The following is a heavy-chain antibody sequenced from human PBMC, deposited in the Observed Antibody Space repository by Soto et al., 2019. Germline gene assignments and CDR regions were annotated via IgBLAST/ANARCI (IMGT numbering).Heavy chain of an antibody. CDR3: ARGGGWVVTAALYYYYGMDV. CDR1: GYTFTDYD. CDR2: MNPNTGNT. Sequence: GASVKVSCKASGYTFTDYDINWVRQAPGQGLEWMGWMNPNTGNTRYAQHFQGRLIMTRDTSISTAFMELSSLRSEDTAVYYCARGGGWVVTAALYYYYGMDVWGQGTTVTVSS. V-gene: IGHV1-8*01. D-gene: IGHD2-21*02. J-gene: IGHJ6*02.